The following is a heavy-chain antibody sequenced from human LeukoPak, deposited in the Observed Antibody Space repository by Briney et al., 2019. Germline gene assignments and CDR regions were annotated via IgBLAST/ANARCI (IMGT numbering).Heavy chain of an antibody. V-gene: IGHV4-59*01. D-gene: IGHD1-1*01. CDR3: ARVGDWNDLVY. Sequence: SETLSPTCTVSGGSISPYYWSWIWQTPGKGLEWIGYILYSGTTTNYNPSLKSRVTISVDTSKNQFSLKLSSVTAADTAVYYCARVGDWNDLVYWGQGTLVTVSS. J-gene: IGHJ4*02. CDR1: GGSISPYY. CDR2: ILYSGTT.